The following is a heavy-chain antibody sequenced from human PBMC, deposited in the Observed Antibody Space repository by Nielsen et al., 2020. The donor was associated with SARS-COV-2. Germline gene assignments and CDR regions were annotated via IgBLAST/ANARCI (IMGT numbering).Heavy chain of an antibody. J-gene: IGHJ4*02. CDR1: GFTFDDYA. D-gene: IGHD6-13*01. Sequence: GGSLRLSCAASGFTFDDYAMHWVRQAPGKGLEWVSLISGDGGSTYYADSVKGRFTISRDNAKNSLSLQMNSLRAEDTAVYYCARVEGSSWYFEYWGQGTLVTVSS. V-gene: IGHV3-43*02. CDR2: ISGDGGST. CDR3: ARVEGSSWYFEY.